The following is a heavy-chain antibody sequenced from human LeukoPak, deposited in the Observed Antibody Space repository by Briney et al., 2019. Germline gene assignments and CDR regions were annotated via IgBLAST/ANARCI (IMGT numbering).Heavy chain of an antibody. V-gene: IGHV3-23*01. CDR2: ISGSGGST. D-gene: IGHD3-22*01. J-gene: IGHJ6*02. CDR1: GFTFSSYA. CDR3: AKDQFEYYDSSGYPSYYYYGMDV. Sequence: PGGSLRLSCAASGFTFSSYAMSWVRQAPGKGLEWVSAISGSGGSTYYADSVKGRFTISRDNSKNTLYLQMNSLRAEDTAVYYCAKDQFEYYDSSGYPSYYYYGMDVWAKGPRSPSP.